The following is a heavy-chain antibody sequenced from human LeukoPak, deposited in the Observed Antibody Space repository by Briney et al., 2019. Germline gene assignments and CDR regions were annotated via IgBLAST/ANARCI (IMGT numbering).Heavy chain of an antibody. CDR2: IKQDGSEK. D-gene: IGHD1/OR15-1a*01. J-gene: IGHJ4*02. CDR1: GFTFSSHW. CDR3: ARGKRNIDY. Sequence: GGSVRLSCAASGFTFSSHWMSWVRQARGKWLEWVANIKQDGSEKYYVDSVKGRLTISRDNAKNSRYVQKNSLRAEDTAVYYCARGKRNIDYWGQGTLVTVSS. V-gene: IGHV3-7*01.